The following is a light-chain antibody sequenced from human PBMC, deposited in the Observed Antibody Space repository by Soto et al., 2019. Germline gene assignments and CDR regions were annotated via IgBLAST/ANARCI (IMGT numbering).Light chain of an antibody. CDR3: SSYRRPTTLV. CDR1: TTDIGDYNW. V-gene: IGLV2-14*01. J-gene: IGLJ1*01. CDR2: EVT. Sequence: LTQPASVSGSPGQSITISCTGTTTDIGDYNWVSWYQQYPGRAPKLIIYEVTNRPSGISERFSGSKSGNTASLTISGLQTDDEADYFCSSYRRPTTLVFGPGTKVTVL.